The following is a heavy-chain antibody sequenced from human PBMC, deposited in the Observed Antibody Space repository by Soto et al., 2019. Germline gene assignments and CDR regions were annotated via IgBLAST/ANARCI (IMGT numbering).Heavy chain of an antibody. Sequence: QVQLVQSGAEVKKPGSSVQVSCKASGGTFTTYSFIWVRQAPGQGLEWLGSVIPSIDSPNYAQKFQDRVTISADESTRTAFLELSSLRSDDTAVYFCARGSEEWSNLGFFDSWGQGTLVTVSS. V-gene: IGHV1-69*18. D-gene: IGHD3-3*01. CDR3: ARGSEEWSNLGFFDS. CDR2: VIPSIDSP. CDR1: GGTFTTYS. J-gene: IGHJ4*02.